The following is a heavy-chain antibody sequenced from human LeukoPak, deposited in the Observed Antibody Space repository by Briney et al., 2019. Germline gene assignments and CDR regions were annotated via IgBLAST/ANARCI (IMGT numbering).Heavy chain of an antibody. CDR1: GFTFSSYA. V-gene: IGHV3-23*01. J-gene: IGHJ4*02. CDR2: ISGSGGST. CDR3: ARDEASPLSYFFNY. D-gene: IGHD2-21*01. Sequence: GGSLRLSCAASGFTFSSYAMSWVRQAPGKGLEWVSAISGSGGSTYYADSVKGRFTISRDNSKNTLYLQMNSLRAEDTAVYYCARDEASPLSYFFNYWGQGTLVTVSS.